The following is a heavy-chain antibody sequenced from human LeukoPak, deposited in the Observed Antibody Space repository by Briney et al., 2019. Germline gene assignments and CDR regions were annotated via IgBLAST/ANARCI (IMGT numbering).Heavy chain of an antibody. CDR1: GFTFSSYS. CDR3: ARGRIAAAGRYFDY. D-gene: IGHD6-13*01. Sequence: KPGGSLRLSCAASGFTFSSYSMNWVRQAPGKGLEWVSSISSSSYIYYADSVKGRFTISRDNAKNSLYLQMNSLRAEDTAVYYCARGRIAAAGRYFDYWGQGTLVTVSS. J-gene: IGHJ4*02. V-gene: IGHV3-21*01. CDR2: ISSSSYI.